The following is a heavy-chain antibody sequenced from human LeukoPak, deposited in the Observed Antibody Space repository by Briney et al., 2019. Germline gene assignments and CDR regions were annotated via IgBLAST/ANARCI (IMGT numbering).Heavy chain of an antibody. Sequence: SETLSLTCTVSGYSISSGYYWGWIRQPPGKGLEWIGSIYHSGSTYYNPSLKSRVTISVNTSKNQFSLKLSSVTAADTAVYYCARSDGYGLVGIWGQGTMVTVSS. V-gene: IGHV4-38-2*02. CDR3: ARSDGYGLVGI. D-gene: IGHD3-10*01. CDR2: IYHSGST. J-gene: IGHJ3*02. CDR1: GYSISSGYY.